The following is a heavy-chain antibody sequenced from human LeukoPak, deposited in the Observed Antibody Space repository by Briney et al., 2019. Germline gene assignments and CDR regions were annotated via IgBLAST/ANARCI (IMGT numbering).Heavy chain of an antibody. CDR3: TTGSIVVVPGDNWFDP. J-gene: IGHJ5*02. V-gene: IGHV3-15*01. Sequence: GGSLRLSCAASGFTFSNAWMSWVRQAPGKGLEWVGRIKSKTDGGTTDYAAPVKGRFTISRDDSKNTLYLQMNSLKTEDTAVYYCTTGSIVVVPGDNWFDPWGQGTLVTVSS. CDR2: IKSKTDGGTT. D-gene: IGHD2-2*01. CDR1: GFTFSNAW.